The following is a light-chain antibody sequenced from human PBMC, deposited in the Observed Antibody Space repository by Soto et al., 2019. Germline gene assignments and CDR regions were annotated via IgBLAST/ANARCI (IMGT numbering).Light chain of an antibody. J-gene: IGKJ1*01. CDR3: QHYRRNTWS. CDR1: QSVGTW. CDR2: GAS. Sequence: DIQMTQSPSTLSASVGGRVTITCRASQSVGTWVVWYQQKPGKAPKLLIYGASNLESGVPSRFSGSGSGTEFTLTITTLQPDDFATYFCQHYRRNTWSFGPGTKVDNK. V-gene: IGKV1-5*01.